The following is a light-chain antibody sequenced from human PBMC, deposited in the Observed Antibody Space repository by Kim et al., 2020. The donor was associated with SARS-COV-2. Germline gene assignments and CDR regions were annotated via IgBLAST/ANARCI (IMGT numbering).Light chain of an antibody. J-gene: IGKJ2*01. CDR2: WAS. Sequence: RATINCRSSQSVFSTSNSKNNLAWYQQKPGQPPKLLIYWASTRKSGVPDRFSGSGSGTDFTLTISGLEAEDVAIYYCHQYYSSPYTFGQGTKLEI. V-gene: IGKV4-1*01. CDR3: HQYYSSPYT. CDR1: QSVFSTSNSKNN.